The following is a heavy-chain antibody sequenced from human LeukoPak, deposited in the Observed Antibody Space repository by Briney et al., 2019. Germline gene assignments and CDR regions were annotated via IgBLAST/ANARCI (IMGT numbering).Heavy chain of an antibody. J-gene: IGHJ6*02. V-gene: IGHV3-72*01. CDR3: ARSGPSTSADYPYNAMDV. CDR1: GFTCSHHY. D-gene: IGHD1-26*01. Sequence: QAGGSVRLLCAASGFTCSHHYIVWVREARGEGREGGCRTRNKEKGYTTDYADSVSGRFTITRDDSKNSVYLQMNSLRTDDTAVYYCARSGPSTSADYPYNAMDVWGQGTTVTVSS. CDR2: TRNKEKGYTT.